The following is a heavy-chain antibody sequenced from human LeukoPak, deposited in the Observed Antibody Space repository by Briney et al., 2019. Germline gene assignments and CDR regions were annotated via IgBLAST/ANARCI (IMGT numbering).Heavy chain of an antibody. V-gene: IGHV4-4*07. D-gene: IGHD3-10*01. CDR3: ARDQWFGEWNWFDP. CDR1: GGSISSYY. Sequence: SETLSLTCTSSGGSISSYYWSWIRQPAGKGLEWIGRIYTSGSTNYNPSLKSRVTMSVDTSKNQFSLKLSSVTAADTAVYYCARDQWFGEWNWFDPWGQGTLVTVSS. CDR2: IYTSGST. J-gene: IGHJ5*02.